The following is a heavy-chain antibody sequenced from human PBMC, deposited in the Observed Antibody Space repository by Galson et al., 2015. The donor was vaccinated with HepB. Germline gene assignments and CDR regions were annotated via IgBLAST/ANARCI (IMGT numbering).Heavy chain of an antibody. CDR1: GYSFTSYW. CDR3: ARRRMITFGGVIVSVDAFDI. Sequence: QSGAEVKKPGESLKISCKGSGYSFTSYWIGWVRQMPGKGLEWMGIIYPGDSDTRYSPSFQGQVTISADKSISTAYLQWSSLKASDTAMYYCARRRMITFGGVIVSVDAFDIWGQGTMVTVSS. CDR2: IYPGDSDT. J-gene: IGHJ3*02. D-gene: IGHD3-16*02. V-gene: IGHV5-51*03.